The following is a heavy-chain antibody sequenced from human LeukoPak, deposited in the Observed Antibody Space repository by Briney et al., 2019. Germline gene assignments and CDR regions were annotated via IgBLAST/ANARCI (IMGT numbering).Heavy chain of an antibody. CDR2: ISYDGSNK. CDR1: GFTFSSYA. D-gene: IGHD2-21*01. Sequence: GGPLRLSCAASGFTFSSYAMHWVRQAPGKGLEWVAVISYDGSNKYYADSVKGRFTISRDNSKNTLYLQMNSLRAEDTAVYYCARGVGEFDPWGQGTLVTVSS. CDR3: ARGVGEFDP. J-gene: IGHJ5*02. V-gene: IGHV3-30*04.